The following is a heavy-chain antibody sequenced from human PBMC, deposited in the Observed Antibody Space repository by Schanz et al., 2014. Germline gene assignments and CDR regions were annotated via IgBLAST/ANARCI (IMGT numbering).Heavy chain of an antibody. J-gene: IGHJ5*02. Sequence: QVQLQESGPGQVRPSETLSLTCTVSGSDIRGFHWSWIRQSPVKGLEWIGYIAYSGSTNYNPSLQSRVTNSRDTSQSQFSLRLTSVNSADTAMYYCAGVWRNSYSCTSRFDAWGQGALVAVSS. CDR2: IAYSGST. CDR1: GSDIRGFH. D-gene: IGHD6-13*01. CDR3: AGVWRNSYSCTSRFDA. V-gene: IGHV4-59*13.